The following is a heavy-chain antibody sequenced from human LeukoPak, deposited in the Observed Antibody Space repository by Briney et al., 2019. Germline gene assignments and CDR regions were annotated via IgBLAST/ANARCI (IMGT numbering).Heavy chain of an antibody. Sequence: GGSLRLSCAASGFTFSNYWMGWVRQAPGKGLEWVANIKQDRSEKYYVDSVKGRFTISRDNAKNSLYLQMNNLRAEDTAVYFCARGADGSGYYYERIDFWGQGTLVTVSS. J-gene: IGHJ4*02. CDR3: ARGADGSGYYYERIDF. V-gene: IGHV3-7*03. CDR2: IKQDRSEK. D-gene: IGHD3-22*01. CDR1: GFTFSNYW.